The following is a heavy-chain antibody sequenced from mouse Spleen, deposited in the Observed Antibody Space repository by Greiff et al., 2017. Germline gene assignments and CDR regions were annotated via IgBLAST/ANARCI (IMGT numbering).Heavy chain of an antibody. CDR1: GYTFTDYN. CDR2: INPNNGGT. Sequence: DVKLVESGPELVKPGASVKMSCKASGYTFTDYNMHWVKQSHGKSLEWIGYINPNNGGTSYNQKFKGKATLTVNKSSSTAYMELRSLTSEDSAVYYCARGDDGYYGYWGQGTTLTVSS. CDR3: ARGDDGYYGY. J-gene: IGHJ2*01. D-gene: IGHD2-3*01. V-gene: IGHV1-22*01.